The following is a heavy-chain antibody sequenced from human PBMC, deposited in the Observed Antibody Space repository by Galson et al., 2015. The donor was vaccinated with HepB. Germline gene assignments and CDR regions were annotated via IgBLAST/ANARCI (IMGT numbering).Heavy chain of an antibody. Sequence: SLRLSCAASGFTFSDYYMSWIRQAPGKGLEWVSYISSSGSTIYYADSVRGRFTISRDNAKNSLYLQMNSLRAEDTAVYYCARDALYDYGDRYDAFDIWGQGTMVTVSS. CDR3: ARDALYDYGDRYDAFDI. J-gene: IGHJ3*02. D-gene: IGHD4-17*01. V-gene: IGHV3-11*01. CDR2: ISSSGSTI. CDR1: GFTFSDYY.